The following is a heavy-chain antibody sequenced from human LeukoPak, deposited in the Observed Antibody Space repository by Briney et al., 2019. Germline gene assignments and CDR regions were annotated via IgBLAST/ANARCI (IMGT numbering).Heavy chain of an antibody. CDR3: ARDRIGGSSTSCLGL. CDR2: INPNSGGT. Sequence: ASVKVSCKASGYTFTGYYMHWVRQAPGQGLEWMGWINPNSGGTDYAQKFQGRVTMTRDTSISTAYMELSRLRSDDTAVYYCARDRIGGSSTSCLGLWGQGTLVTVSS. V-gene: IGHV1-2*02. CDR1: GYTFTGYY. D-gene: IGHD2-2*01. J-gene: IGHJ4*02.